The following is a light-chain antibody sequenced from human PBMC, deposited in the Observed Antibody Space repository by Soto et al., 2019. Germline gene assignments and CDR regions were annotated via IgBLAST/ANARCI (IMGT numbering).Light chain of an antibody. CDR3: SSYTSGSTVV. CDR1: SSDVGGYNY. Sequence: QSALTQHASVSGSPGQSITISCTGTSSDVGGYNYVSWYQQHPGKVPKLMIYDVSNRPSGVSNRFSGSRSGNTASLSISGLQAEDEADYFCSSYTSGSTVVFGGGTKLTVL. V-gene: IGLV2-14*01. CDR2: DVS. J-gene: IGLJ2*01.